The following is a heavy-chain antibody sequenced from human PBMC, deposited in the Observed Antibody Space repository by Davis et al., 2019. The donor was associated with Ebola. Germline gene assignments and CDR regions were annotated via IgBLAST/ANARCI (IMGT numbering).Heavy chain of an antibody. J-gene: IGHJ6*02. V-gene: IGHV1-2*04. Sequence: ASVKVSCKASGYTFTGYYMHWVRQAPGQGLEWMGWINPNSGGTNYAQKFQGWVTMTRDTSITTAYMELTRLRSDDTAVYYCARDRSITICGVVYGMDVWGQGTTVTVSS. CDR1: GYTFTGYY. D-gene: IGHD3-3*01. CDR2: INPNSGGT. CDR3: ARDRSITICGVVYGMDV.